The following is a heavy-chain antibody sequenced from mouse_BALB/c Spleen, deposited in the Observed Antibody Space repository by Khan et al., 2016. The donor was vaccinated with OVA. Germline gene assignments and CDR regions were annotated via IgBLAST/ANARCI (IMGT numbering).Heavy chain of an antibody. CDR1: GFNIKDTY. V-gene: IGHV14-3*02. D-gene: IGHD2-1*01. Sequence: EVKLVESRAELLKPGASVKLSCTSSGFNIKDTYMHWVKQRPEQGLEWIGRIDPANGNTKFDPKFQGNATITADTSSNTAYLQLSSLTSEDTAVYYCATRYGNPFAYWGQGTLVTVSA. J-gene: IGHJ3*01. CDR3: ATRYGNPFAY. CDR2: IDPANGNT.